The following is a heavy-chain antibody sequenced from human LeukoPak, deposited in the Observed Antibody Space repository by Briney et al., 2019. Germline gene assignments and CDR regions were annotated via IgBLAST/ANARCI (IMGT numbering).Heavy chain of an antibody. J-gene: IGHJ3*02. CDR1: GFTFSSYA. CDR3: AKDLPLLSLGSGPPPNDAFDI. D-gene: IGHD2-15*01. V-gene: IGHV3-23*01. Sequence: GGSLRLSCAASGFTFSSYAMSWVRQAPGKGLEWVSAISGSGGSTYYADSVKGRFTIPRDNSKNTLYLQMNSLRAEDTAVYYCAKDLPLLSLGSGPPPNDAFDIWGQGTMVTVSS. CDR2: ISGSGGST.